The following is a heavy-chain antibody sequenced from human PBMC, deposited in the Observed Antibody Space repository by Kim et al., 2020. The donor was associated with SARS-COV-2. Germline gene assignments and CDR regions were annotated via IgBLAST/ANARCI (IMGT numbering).Heavy chain of an antibody. CDR2: ISSDGSYI. D-gene: IGHD2-15*01. J-gene: IGHJ4*02. CDR1: GFTFSSYW. Sequence: GGSLRLSCAASGFTFSSYWMNWVRQAPGKGLVWVSRISSDGSYITYADSVKGRFTISRDNAKSTLYLQMNNLRAEDTAVYYCARALSGTNCYNYWGQGTLVTVSS. CDR3: ARALSGTNCYNY. V-gene: IGHV3-74*01.